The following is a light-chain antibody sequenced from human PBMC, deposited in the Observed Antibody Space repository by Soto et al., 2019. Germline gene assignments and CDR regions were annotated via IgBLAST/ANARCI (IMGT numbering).Light chain of an antibody. Sequence: IQLTQSPSSLSASVGDRVTITCRASQGFSSYLAWYQQKPGKAPKLLIYATSTLQSGVPSRFSGSGSGTDFTLTISSLQTEDFATYFCQHLNSYPLTFGPGTKVDIK. J-gene: IGKJ3*01. CDR1: QGFSSY. V-gene: IGKV1-9*01. CDR2: ATS. CDR3: QHLNSYPLT.